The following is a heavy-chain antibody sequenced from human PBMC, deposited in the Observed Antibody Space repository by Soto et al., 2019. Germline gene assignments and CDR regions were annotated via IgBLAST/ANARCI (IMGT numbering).Heavy chain of an antibody. J-gene: IGHJ5*02. CDR2: IYYSGST. CDR3: ARVPYSGSYYYWFDP. CDR1: GGSISSYY. V-gene: IGHV4-59*01. D-gene: IGHD1-26*01. Sequence: QVQLQESGPGLVKPSETLSLTCTVSGGSISSYYWSWIRQPPGKGLEWIGYIYYSGSTNYNPSLKSRVTISVDTSKNQFSLKLSSVTAADTAVYYCARVPYSGSYYYWFDPWGQGTLVTVSS.